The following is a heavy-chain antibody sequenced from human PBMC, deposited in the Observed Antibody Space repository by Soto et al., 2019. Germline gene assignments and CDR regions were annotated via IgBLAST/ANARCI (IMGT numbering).Heavy chain of an antibody. CDR2: INHSGST. D-gene: IGHD3-16*02. CDR1: GGSFSGYY. V-gene: IGHV4-34*01. Sequence: PSETLSLTCAVYGGSFSGYYWSWIRQPPGKGLEWIGEINHSGSTNYNPSPKSRVTISVDTSKNQFSLKLSSVTAADTAVYYCARGWAWSYYDYVWGSYRSWYFDYWGQGTPVTVSS. CDR3: ARGWAWSYYDYVWGSYRSWYFDY. J-gene: IGHJ4*02.